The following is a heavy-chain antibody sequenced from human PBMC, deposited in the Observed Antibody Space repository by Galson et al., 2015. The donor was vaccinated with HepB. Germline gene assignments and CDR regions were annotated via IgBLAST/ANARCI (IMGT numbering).Heavy chain of an antibody. CDR1: GYTFTSYG. CDR2: ISAYNGNT. V-gene: IGHV1-18*01. Sequence: SVKVSCKASGYTFTSYGISWVRQAPGQGLEWMGWISAYNGNTNYAQKLQGRVTMTTDTSTSTAYMELRSLRSDDTAVYYCAREDIVATIGAGYFDFWGQGTLVTVSS. D-gene: IGHD5-12*01. J-gene: IGHJ4*02. CDR3: AREDIVATIGAGYFDF.